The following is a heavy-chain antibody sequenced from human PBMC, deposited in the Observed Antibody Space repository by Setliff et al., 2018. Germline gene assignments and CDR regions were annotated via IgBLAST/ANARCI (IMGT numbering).Heavy chain of an antibody. D-gene: IGHD5-18*01. J-gene: IGHJ4*02. CDR1: GFTFSSYG. V-gene: IGHV3-33*06. CDR2: IWYDGSNK. Sequence: PGGSLRLSCAASGFTFSSYGMHWVRQAPGKGLEWVAVIWYDGSNKYYADSVKGRFTISRDNSKNTLYLQMNSLRAEDTAVYYCAKDRAMGNAVFDYWGQGTLVTVSS. CDR3: AKDRAMGNAVFDY.